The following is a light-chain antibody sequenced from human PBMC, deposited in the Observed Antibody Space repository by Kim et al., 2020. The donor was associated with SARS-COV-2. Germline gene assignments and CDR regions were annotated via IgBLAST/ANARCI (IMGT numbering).Light chain of an antibody. CDR1: QSLLHSNGYNY. CDR2: LAS. J-gene: IGKJ1*01. Sequence: DVVMSQSPLSLPVTPGEPASISCTSSQSLLHSNGYNYLDWYLQKPGQSPQILIYLASNRASGVPDRFSGSGSGTDFTLKISRVEAEDVGLYYCMQALQTPPWTFGPGTKVDIK. V-gene: IGKV2-28*01. CDR3: MQALQTPPWT.